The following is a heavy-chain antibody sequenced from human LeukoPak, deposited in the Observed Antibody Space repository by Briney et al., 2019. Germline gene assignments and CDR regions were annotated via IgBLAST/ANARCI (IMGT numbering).Heavy chain of an antibody. D-gene: IGHD2-15*01. V-gene: IGHV4-4*02. CDR3: ARGLGYCSGGSCWGFRY. Sequence: PGGSLRLSCAASGFTFSSYAMSWVRQPPGKGLEWIGEIYHSGSTNYNPSLKSRVTISVDKSKNQFSLKLSSVTAADTAVYYCARGLGYCSGGSCWGFRYWGQGTLVTVSS. CDR1: GFTFSSYAM. CDR2: IYHSGST. J-gene: IGHJ4*02.